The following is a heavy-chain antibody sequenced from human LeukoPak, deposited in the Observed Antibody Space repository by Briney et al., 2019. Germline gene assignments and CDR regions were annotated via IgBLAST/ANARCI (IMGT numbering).Heavy chain of an antibody. Sequence: GESLKISCKGSGYSFTNYWIGWVRQAPGKGLEWVASIKQDGSAKYYVDSVKGRFTISRDNTKNSLYLQMNSLRAEDTAVYYCAREGALAYWGQGTLVTVSS. J-gene: IGHJ4*02. CDR3: AREGALAY. CDR2: IKQDGSAK. CDR1: GYSFTNYW. V-gene: IGHV3-7*04.